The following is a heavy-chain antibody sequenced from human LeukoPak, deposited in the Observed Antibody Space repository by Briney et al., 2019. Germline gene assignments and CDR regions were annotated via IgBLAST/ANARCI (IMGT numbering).Heavy chain of an antibody. CDR1: GFPFSSYW. CDR2: IKQDGSEK. V-gene: IGHV3-7*01. D-gene: IGHD6-13*01. Sequence: GSLRLSCAASGFPFSSYWMSWVRQAPGKGLEWVANIKQDGSEKYYVDSVKGRFTISRDNAKNSLYLQMNSLRAEDTAVYYCARGDYSSSWYGYWGQGTLVTVSS. CDR3: ARGDYSSSWYGY. J-gene: IGHJ4*02.